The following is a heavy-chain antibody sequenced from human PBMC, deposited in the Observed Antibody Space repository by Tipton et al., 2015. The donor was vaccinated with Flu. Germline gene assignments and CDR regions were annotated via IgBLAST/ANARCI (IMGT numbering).Heavy chain of an antibody. CDR1: GYTFTSYG. CDR2: ISAYNGNT. V-gene: IGHV1-18*01. Sequence: QVQLVQSGAEVKKPGASAKVSCKASGYTFTSYGISWVRQAPGQGLEWMGWISAYNGNTNYAQKLQGRVTMTTDTSTSTAYMELRSLRSDDTAVYYCARDLGGGFYQLLFPFHYYYGMDVWGQGTTVTVSS. J-gene: IGHJ6*02. D-gene: IGHD2-2*01. CDR3: ARDLGGGFYQLLFPFHYYYGMDV.